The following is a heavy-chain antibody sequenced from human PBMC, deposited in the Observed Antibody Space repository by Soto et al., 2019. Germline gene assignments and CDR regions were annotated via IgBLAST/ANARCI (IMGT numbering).Heavy chain of an antibody. V-gene: IGHV3-30-3*01. CDR1: GFTFSSYA. J-gene: IGHJ4*02. CDR3: ARDQTLDSSGYSY. Sequence: PGGSLRLSCAASGFTFSSYAMHWVRQAPGKGLEWVAVISYDGSNKYYADSVKGRFTISRDNSKNTLYLQMNSLRAEDTAVYYCARDQTLDSSGYSYWGQGTLVTVSS. CDR2: ISYDGSNK. D-gene: IGHD3-22*01.